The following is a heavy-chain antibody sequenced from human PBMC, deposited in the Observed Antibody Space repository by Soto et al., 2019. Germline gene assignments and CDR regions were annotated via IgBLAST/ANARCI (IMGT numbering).Heavy chain of an antibody. CDR3: ATVNGSFLSFFDN. CDR1: GDSISGGDVY. Sequence: QVQLQESGPGQVRPSETLSLSCSVSGDSISGGDVYWSWIRQSPRKALEWIAHISYGGYTFYNPSLKSRVTMSVDTSRNHVSLKLRSVTAADTAVYYCATVNGSFLSFFDNWGQGTLVTVSS. CDR2: ISYGGYT. D-gene: IGHD2-8*01. J-gene: IGHJ4*02. V-gene: IGHV4-30-4*08.